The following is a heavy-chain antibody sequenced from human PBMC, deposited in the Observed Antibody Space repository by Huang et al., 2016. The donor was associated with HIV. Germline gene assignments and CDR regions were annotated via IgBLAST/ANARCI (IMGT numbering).Heavy chain of an antibody. CDR1: GDSISSGGYS. V-gene: IGHV4-30-2*01. CDR2: IYHSGST. Sequence: QLQLQESGSGLVKPSQTLSLTCAVSGDSISSGGYSWSWIRQPPGKGLEWSGYIYHSGSTSYNPSLKSRVTISIDRSKNQFSLKLNSVTAADTAVYYCARTTVVTPFPEYFQHWGQGTLVTVSS. CDR3: ARTTVVTPFPEYFQH. D-gene: IGHD4-17*01. J-gene: IGHJ1*01.